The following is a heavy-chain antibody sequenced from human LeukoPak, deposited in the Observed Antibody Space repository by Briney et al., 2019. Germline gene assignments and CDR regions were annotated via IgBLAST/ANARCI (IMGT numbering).Heavy chain of an antibody. CDR3: ARVLGGLNIGMDV. CDR1: GYTFISYA. CDR2: INTNTGNP. V-gene: IGHV7-4-1*02. J-gene: IGHJ6*04. D-gene: IGHD3-16*01. Sequence: ASVKVSCKSSGYTFISYAMNGVRQAPGQGREWMGWINTNTGNPTYAQGFTGGFVFSLDSSFSTAYLQISSLKDEDTGVYYCARVLGGLNIGMDVWGKGSAVTVSP.